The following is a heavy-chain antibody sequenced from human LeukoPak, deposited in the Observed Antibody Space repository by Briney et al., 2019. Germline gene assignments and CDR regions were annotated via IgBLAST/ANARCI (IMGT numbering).Heavy chain of an antibody. V-gene: IGHV4-34*01. J-gene: IGHJ6*03. CDR2: INHSGST. CDR1: GFTVSSNY. D-gene: IGHD5-18*01. CDR3: ARPGSRLTSTAMGGPPPDYYYMDV. Sequence: GSLRLSCAASGFTVSSNYWSWIRQPPGKGLEWIGEINHSGSTNYNPSLKSRVTISVDTSKNQFSLKLSSVTAADTAVYYCARPGSRLTSTAMGGPPPDYYYMDVWGKGTTVTVSS.